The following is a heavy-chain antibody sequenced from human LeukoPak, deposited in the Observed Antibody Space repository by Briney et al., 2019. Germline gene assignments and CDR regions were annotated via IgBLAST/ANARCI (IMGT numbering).Heavy chain of an antibody. CDR2: MNPNSGNT. V-gene: IGHV1-8*01. D-gene: IGHD6-19*01. Sequence: ASVKVSCKASGYTFTSYDINWVRPATGQGLEWMGWMNPNSGNTGYAQKFQGRVTITRNTSISTAYMELSSLRSEDTAVYYCARDSSGWYHWFDPWGQGTLVTVSS. J-gene: IGHJ5*02. CDR1: GYTFTSYD. CDR3: ARDSSGWYHWFDP.